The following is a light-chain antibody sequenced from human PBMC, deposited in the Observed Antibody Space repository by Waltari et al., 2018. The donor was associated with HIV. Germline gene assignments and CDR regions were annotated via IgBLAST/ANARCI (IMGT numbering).Light chain of an antibody. CDR3: QLYVDLPTYT. J-gene: IGKJ2*01. V-gene: IGKV3-20*01. CDR1: QSVSSKY. Sequence: IVLTQSPGTLSLSPGERATLSCRASQSVSSKYLAWYQQKPGRAPRLLIYGASSRATGVPDSFTGSGSGTDFTLTISSLEPEDFAVYYCQLYVDLPTYTCGQGTKLEI. CDR2: GAS.